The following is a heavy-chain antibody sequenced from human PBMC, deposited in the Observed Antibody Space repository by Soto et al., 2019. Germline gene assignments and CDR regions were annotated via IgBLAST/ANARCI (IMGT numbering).Heavy chain of an antibody. V-gene: IGHV1-69*08. CDR3: AREGYDYVWGQPGGMDV. Sequence: QVQLVQSGAEVKKPGSSVKVSCKASGGTFSSYTISWVRQAPGQGLEWMGRIIPILGIANYAQKFQGRVTITADKSTSTAYMELSSLRSEDTAVYYCAREGYDYVWGQPGGMDVWGQGTTVTVSS. CDR1: GGTFSSYT. J-gene: IGHJ6*02. CDR2: IIPILGIA. D-gene: IGHD3-16*01.